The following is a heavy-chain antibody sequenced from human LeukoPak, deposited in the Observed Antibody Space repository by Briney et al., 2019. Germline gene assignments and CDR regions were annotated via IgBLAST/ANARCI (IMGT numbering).Heavy chain of an antibody. CDR2: ISSNGGST. J-gene: IGHJ4*02. Sequence: PGGSLRLSCAASGFSFSSYVMNWVRQVPGKGLEYVSGISSNGGSTYYANSVKGRFTISRDNSKDTLYLQMGSLRAEDMAVYYCARPHYDSSGYYYRDWGQGTLVTVSS. V-gene: IGHV3-64*01. D-gene: IGHD3-22*01. CDR3: ARPHYDSSGYYYRD. CDR1: GFSFSSYV.